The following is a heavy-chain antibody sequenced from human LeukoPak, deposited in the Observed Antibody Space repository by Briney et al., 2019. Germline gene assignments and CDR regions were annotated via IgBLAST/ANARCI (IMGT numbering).Heavy chain of an antibody. V-gene: IGHV3-66*01. CDR1: GFTVSSNY. D-gene: IGHD3-3*01. CDR2: IYSGGST. Sequence: GGSLRLSCAASGFTVSSNYMSWVRQAPGKGLEWVSVIYSGGSTYYADSVKGRFTISRDNSKNTLYLQMNSLRAEDTAVYYCARVSIFGELYYYYGMDVWGQGTTVTVSS. CDR3: ARVSIFGELYYYYGMDV. J-gene: IGHJ6*02.